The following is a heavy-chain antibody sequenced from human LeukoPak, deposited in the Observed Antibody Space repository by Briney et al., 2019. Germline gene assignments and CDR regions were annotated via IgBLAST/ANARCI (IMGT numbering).Heavy chain of an antibody. CDR1: GFTFSSYS. CDR3: ARAYSSSWYWFDY. V-gene: IGHV3-21*01. CDR2: ISSSSSYI. D-gene: IGHD6-13*01. J-gene: IGHJ4*02. Sequence: GGSLRLSCAASGFTFSSYSMNWVRQAPGKGLEWVSSISSSSSYIYYADSVKGRFTISRDNAKNSLYLQMNSLRAEDTAVYYCARAYSSSWYWFDYWGQGTLVTVSS.